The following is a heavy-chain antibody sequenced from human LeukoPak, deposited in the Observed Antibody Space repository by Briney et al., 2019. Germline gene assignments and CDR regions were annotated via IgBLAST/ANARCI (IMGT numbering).Heavy chain of an antibody. CDR1: EYIVSSNSAA. CDR3: ARGPQLVDYYYIDV. D-gene: IGHD6-13*01. J-gene: IGHJ6*03. CDR2: TYYRPKWYY. V-gene: IGHV6-1*01. Sequence: SQTLSLTCALSEYIVSSNSAAWNWSRQSPSRGLEWLERTYYRPKWYYDYAVSVKSRITINPDTSKNQFSLQLNSVTPEDTAVYYCARGPQLVDYYYIDVWGKGTTVTVSS.